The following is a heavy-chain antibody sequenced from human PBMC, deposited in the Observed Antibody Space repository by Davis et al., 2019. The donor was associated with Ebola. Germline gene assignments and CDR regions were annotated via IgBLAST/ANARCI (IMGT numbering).Heavy chain of an antibody. CDR1: GFTFGDYA. CDR2: IRSKAYGGTT. V-gene: IGHV3-49*04. D-gene: IGHD2-15*01. Sequence: GGSLRLSCTASGFTFGDYAMSWVRQAPGKGLEWVGFIRSKAYGGTTEYAASVKGRFTISRDDSKSIAYLQMNSLKTEDTAVYYCTRDARRVRIYGMDVWGQGTTVTASS. CDR3: TRDARRVRIYGMDV. J-gene: IGHJ6*02.